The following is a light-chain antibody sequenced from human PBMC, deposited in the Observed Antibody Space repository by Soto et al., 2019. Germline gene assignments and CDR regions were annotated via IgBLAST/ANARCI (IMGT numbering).Light chain of an antibody. V-gene: IGKV1-39*01. J-gene: IGKJ2*01. CDR3: QQSYSTPMYT. CDR2: AAS. Sequence: DIQMTQSPSSLSASVGDRVTITCRASQSISNYLNWYQQKPGKAPKLLIYAASSLQSGVPSRFSGSGSGTAFTLTISSLQPEDSSTYYCQQSYSTPMYTFGQGTKLEIK. CDR1: QSISNY.